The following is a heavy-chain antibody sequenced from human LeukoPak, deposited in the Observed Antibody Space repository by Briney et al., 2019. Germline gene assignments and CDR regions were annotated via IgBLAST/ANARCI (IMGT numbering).Heavy chain of an antibody. Sequence: SETLSLTCAVYGGSFSGYYWSWIRHPPGKGLEWIGEINHSGSTNYNPSLKSRVTISVDTSKNQFSLKLSSVTAAETAVYYCARGPYYYDSSGYYYQYYFDYWGQGTLVTVSS. CDR1: GGSFSGYY. CDR3: ARGPYYYDSSGYYYQYYFDY. V-gene: IGHV4-34*01. CDR2: INHSGST. D-gene: IGHD3-22*01. J-gene: IGHJ4*02.